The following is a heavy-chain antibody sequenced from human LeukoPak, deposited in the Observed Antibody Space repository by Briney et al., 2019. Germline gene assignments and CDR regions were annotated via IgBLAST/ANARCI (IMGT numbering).Heavy chain of an antibody. D-gene: IGHD3-16*02. CDR3: ARDDDYVWGSYREFDY. V-gene: IGHV3-21*01. J-gene: IGHJ4*02. Sequence: SGGSLRLSCAASGFTFSSYSMNWVRQAPGKGLEWVSSISSSSSYIYYADSVKGRFTISRDNAKNSLYLQMNSLRAEDTAVYYCARDDDYVWGSYREFDYWGQGTLVTVSS. CDR2: ISSSSSYI. CDR1: GFTFSSYS.